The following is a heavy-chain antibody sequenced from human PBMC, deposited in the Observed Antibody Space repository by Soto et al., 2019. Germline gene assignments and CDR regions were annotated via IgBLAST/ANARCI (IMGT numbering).Heavy chain of an antibody. CDR1: GYTVSTWHNFTSYW. J-gene: IGHJ4*02. Sequence: GESLKISCMGSGYTVSTWHNFTSYWIGWVRQMPGEGLEWMGIIYPDDSDTRYSPSFQGQVTISADKSISTAYLQWSSLKASDTAMYYCARVGSGSYRVWDYWAPGTLVTVSS. CDR3: ARVGSGSYRVWDY. V-gene: IGHV5-51*01. CDR2: IYPDDSDT. D-gene: IGHD3-10*01.